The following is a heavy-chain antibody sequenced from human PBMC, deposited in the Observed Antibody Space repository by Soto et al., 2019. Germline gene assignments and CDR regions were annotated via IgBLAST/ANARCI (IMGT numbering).Heavy chain of an antibody. Sequence: GGSLRLSCAASGFTFSSYAMSWVRQAPGKGLEWVSAISGSGGSTYYADSVKGRFTISRDNSKNTLYLQMNSLGAEDTAVYYCAKPILTGYYDYYYYGMDVWGQGTTVTVSS. V-gene: IGHV3-23*01. CDR3: AKPILTGYYDYYYYGMDV. D-gene: IGHD3-9*01. CDR2: ISGSGGST. J-gene: IGHJ6*02. CDR1: GFTFSSYA.